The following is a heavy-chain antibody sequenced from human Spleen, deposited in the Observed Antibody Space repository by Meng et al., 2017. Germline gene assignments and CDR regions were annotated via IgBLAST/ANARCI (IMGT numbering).Heavy chain of an antibody. J-gene: IGHJ4*02. D-gene: IGHD5-12*01. CDR3: SGHIDY. CDR2: IKTKTDGGTT. Sequence: GESLKISCAASGFSFNNAWMSWVRQAPGKGLEWVGRIKTKTDGGTTDYAAPVKGRFTISRDDSINTLYLQMNSLKTEDTAVYYCSGHIDYWGQGTLVTVSS. V-gene: IGHV3-15*01. CDR1: GFSFNNAW.